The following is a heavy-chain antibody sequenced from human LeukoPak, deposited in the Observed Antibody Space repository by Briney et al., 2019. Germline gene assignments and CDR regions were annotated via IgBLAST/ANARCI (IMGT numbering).Heavy chain of an antibody. Sequence: SETLSLTCTVPGGSVSSGTYYWSWIRQPPGKGLEWIGYIYYSGSTNYNPSLKSRVTISVDTSKNQFSLKLSSVTAADTAVYYCARGRGYPEWVDYWGQGTLVTVSS. CDR1: GGSVSSGTYY. CDR2: IYYSGST. CDR3: ARGRGYPEWVDY. D-gene: IGHD3-3*01. V-gene: IGHV4-61*01. J-gene: IGHJ4*02.